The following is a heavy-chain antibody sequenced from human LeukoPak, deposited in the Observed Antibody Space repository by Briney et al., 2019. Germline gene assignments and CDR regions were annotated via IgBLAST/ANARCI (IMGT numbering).Heavy chain of an antibody. CDR3: AKAREPRKFGYYFDY. J-gene: IGHJ4*02. Sequence: QSGGSLRLPCAASGFTFSSYGMHWVRQAPGKGLEWVAVIWYDGSNKYYADSVKGRFTISRDNSKNTLYLQMNSLRAEDTAVYYCAKAREPRKFGYYFDYWGQGTLVTVSS. CDR1: GFTFSSYG. CDR2: IWYDGSNK. D-gene: IGHD3-16*01. V-gene: IGHV3-33*06.